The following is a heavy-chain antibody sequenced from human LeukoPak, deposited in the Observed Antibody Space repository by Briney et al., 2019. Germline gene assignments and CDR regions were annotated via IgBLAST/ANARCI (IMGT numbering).Heavy chain of an antibody. D-gene: IGHD4-17*01. CDR3: PRNLIFYGDYDY. Sequence: PGGSLRLSCAASGFTFSSYSMNWVRQAPGKGLEWVSSISSSSSYIYYADSVKGRFTISRDNAKNSLYLQMNSLRAEDTAVYYCPRNLIFYGDYDYWGQGTLVTVSS. J-gene: IGHJ4*02. CDR1: GFTFSSYS. V-gene: IGHV3-21*01. CDR2: ISSSSSYI.